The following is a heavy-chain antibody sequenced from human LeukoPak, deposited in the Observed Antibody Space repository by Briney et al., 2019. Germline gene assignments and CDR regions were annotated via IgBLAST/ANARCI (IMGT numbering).Heavy chain of an antibody. Sequence: GASVKVSCKASRYTFTRYYLHWVRQAPGQGLEWMGWINPNSGGTYYAQKFQGRVTMTRDTSISTVYMELSSLEYDDTAAYYCARDHLSAAGSGGWGQGTLVIVSS. CDR1: RYTFTRYY. J-gene: IGHJ1*01. D-gene: IGHD6-13*01. V-gene: IGHV1-2*02. CDR3: ARDHLSAAGSGG. CDR2: INPNSGGT.